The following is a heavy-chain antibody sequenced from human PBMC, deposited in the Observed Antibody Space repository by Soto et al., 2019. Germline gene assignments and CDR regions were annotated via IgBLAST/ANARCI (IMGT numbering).Heavy chain of an antibody. CDR3: ATVHSTSRSFDY. CDR1: GFTFSMSA. J-gene: IGHJ4*02. Sequence: EVQLLESRGGLVQPGGSLRLSCAASGFTFSMSAMSWVRQAPGKGLEWVSTTGLNGRTTYYADSVKGRFTVSRDNSKNTLHLQMNSLRAEDTAVYYCATVHSTSRSFDYWGQGTLVTVSS. CDR2: TGLNGRTT. V-gene: IGHV3-23*01. D-gene: IGHD2-2*01.